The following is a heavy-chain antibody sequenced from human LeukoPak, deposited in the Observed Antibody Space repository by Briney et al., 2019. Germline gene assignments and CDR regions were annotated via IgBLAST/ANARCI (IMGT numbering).Heavy chain of an antibody. V-gene: IGHV1-69*04. Sequence: SVKVSCKASGGTFSSYAISWVRQAPGQGLEWMGRIIPILGIANYAQKFQGRVTITADKSTSTAYMELSSLRSEDTAVYYCARRGYCSSTSCPLHYYYYYGMDVWGQGTTVTVSS. D-gene: IGHD2-2*01. J-gene: IGHJ6*02. CDR3: ARRGYCSSTSCPLHYYYYYGMDV. CDR1: GGTFSSYA. CDR2: IIPILGIA.